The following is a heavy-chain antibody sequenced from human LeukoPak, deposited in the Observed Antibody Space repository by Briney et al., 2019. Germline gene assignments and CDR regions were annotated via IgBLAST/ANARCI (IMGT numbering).Heavy chain of an antibody. D-gene: IGHD3-22*01. J-gene: IGHJ4*02. CDR2: ISGSGGST. CDR3: AREMTDYDSSGYYTRRYYFDY. CDR1: GFTLSSYA. Sequence: GGSLRLSCAASGFTLSSYAMSWVRQAPGGGRGWVSAISGSGGSTYYAASVKGRFTISRDNSKNTLYLQMNSLRAEDTAVYYCAREMTDYDSSGYYTRRYYFDYWGQGTLVTVSS. V-gene: IGHV3-23*01.